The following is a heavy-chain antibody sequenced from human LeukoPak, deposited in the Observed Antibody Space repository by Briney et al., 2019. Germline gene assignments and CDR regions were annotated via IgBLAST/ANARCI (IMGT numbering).Heavy chain of an antibody. D-gene: IGHD3-10*01. V-gene: IGHV1-18*01. CDR2: ISAYNGNT. Sequence: KVXXKXSGYTFTSYGISWVRQAPGQGLEWMGWISAYNGNTNYAQKLQGRVTMTTDTSTSTAYMELRSMRSDDTDVYECAXDTXEXLXXGEYPNWFDPWGQGTLVTVSS. J-gene: IGHJ5*02. CDR1: GYTFTSYG. CDR3: AXDTXEXLXXGEYPNWFDP.